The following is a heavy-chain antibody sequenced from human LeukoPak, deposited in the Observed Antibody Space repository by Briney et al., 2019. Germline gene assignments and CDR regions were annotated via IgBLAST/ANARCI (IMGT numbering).Heavy chain of an antibody. V-gene: IGHV4-39*01. CDR3: ARRGCSSTSCYTFDY. CDR2: IYYGGST. D-gene: IGHD2-2*02. J-gene: IGHJ4*02. CDR1: GGSISSSSYY. Sequence: SETLSLTCTVSGGSISSSSYYWGWIRQPPGKGLEWIGSIYYGGSTYYNPSLKSRVTISVDTSKNQFSLKLSSVTAADTAVYYCARRGCSSTSCYTFDYWGQGTLVTVSS.